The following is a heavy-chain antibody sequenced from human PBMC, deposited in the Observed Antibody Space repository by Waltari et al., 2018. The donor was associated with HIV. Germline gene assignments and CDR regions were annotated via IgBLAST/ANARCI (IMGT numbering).Heavy chain of an antibody. CDR3: ARWGGDILRAYDS. Sequence: QVQLQESGPGLVKPSETLSLTCTVPGDSISTHYWTWIRQPPGKGLEWIGYVHTNGRYSYNSSLQSRITMSVDTSRNQVSLRLSSVAAADTAVYCARWGGDILRAYDSWGQGSLVTVSS. V-gene: IGHV4-59*11. CDR1: GDSISTHY. CDR2: VHTNGRY. D-gene: IGHD3-16*01. J-gene: IGHJ4*02.